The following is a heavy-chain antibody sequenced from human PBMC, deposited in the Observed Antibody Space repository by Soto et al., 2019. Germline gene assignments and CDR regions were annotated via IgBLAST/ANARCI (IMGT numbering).Heavy chain of an antibody. CDR1: GFTFSSYE. Sequence: GGSLRLSCAASGFTFSSYEMNWVRQAPGKGLEWVSYISSSSSTIYWANSVKGRFTISRENAKNSLYMQMNSLRAEDTAVYYCARYRDSSGCYYSDAFDIWGQGTMVTVSS. CDR2: ISSSSSTI. CDR3: ARYRDSSGCYYSDAFDI. V-gene: IGHV3-48*03. J-gene: IGHJ3*02. D-gene: IGHD3-22*01.